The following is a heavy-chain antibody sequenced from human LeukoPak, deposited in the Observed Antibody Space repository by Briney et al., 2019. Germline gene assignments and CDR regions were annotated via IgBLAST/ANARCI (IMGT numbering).Heavy chain of an antibody. CDR3: ARVDRLGELFPPFGY. J-gene: IGHJ4*02. Sequence: ASVKVSCKASGYTFTGYYMHWVRQAPGQGLEWMGRINPNSGGTNYAQKFQGRVTMTRDTSISTAYMELSRLRSDDTAVYYCARVDRLGELFPPFGYWGQGTLVTVSS. CDR2: INPNSGGT. D-gene: IGHD3-16*01. V-gene: IGHV1-2*06. CDR1: GYTFTGYY.